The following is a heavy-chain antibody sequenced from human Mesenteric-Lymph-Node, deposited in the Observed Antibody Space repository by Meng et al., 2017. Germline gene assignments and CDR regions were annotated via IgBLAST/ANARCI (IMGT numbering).Heavy chain of an antibody. D-gene: IGHD2-2*01. J-gene: IGHJ4*02. CDR2: INHSGST. CDR3: ARTIGGADIVVVPAAYYFDY. Sequence: QVQLQQWGAGLLKPSETLSLTCAVYGGSFSGYYWSWIRQPPGKGLEWIGEINHSGSTNYNPSLKSRVTISVGTSKNQFSLKLSSVTAADTAVYYCARTIGGADIVVVPAAYYFDYWGQGTLVTVSS. CDR1: GGSFSGYY. V-gene: IGHV4-34*01.